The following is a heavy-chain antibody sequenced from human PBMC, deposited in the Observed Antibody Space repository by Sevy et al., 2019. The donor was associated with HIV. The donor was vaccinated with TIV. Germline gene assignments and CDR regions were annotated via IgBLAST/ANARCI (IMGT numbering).Heavy chain of an antibody. J-gene: IGHJ3*02. CDR1: GGSISTSY. CDR3: ARESVGSTAPRNAFDI. CDR2: ISYIGST. V-gene: IGHV4-59*01. D-gene: IGHD1-26*01. Sequence: SETLSLTCTVSGGSISTSYWDWIRQPPGKGLEWIGYISYIGSTNYNPSLKSRVTISVDTSKNQFSLKVRSVTAADTAVYYCARESVGSTAPRNAFDIWGQGTTVTVSS.